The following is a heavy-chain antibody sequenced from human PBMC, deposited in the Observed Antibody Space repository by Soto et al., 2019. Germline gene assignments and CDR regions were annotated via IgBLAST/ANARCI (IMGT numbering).Heavy chain of an antibody. CDR3: ARGHTSSTSYYHYYMDV. Sequence: SEALSHTCSVSNGSISSSNWWSCFSPPPGKGLEWIGEIYHSGSTNYNPSLKSRVTISVDKSKNQFSLTLSSVTAADTAVYYCARGHTSSTSYYHYYMDVWGKGTTVTVSS. CDR1: NGSISSSNW. D-gene: IGHD2-2*01. V-gene: IGHV4-4*02. CDR2: IYHSGST. J-gene: IGHJ6*03.